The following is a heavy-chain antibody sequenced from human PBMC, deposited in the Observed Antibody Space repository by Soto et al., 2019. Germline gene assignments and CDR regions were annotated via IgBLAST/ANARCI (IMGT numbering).Heavy chain of an antibody. CDR2: IYYSGST. CDR3: ARVRGAAAPIDY. V-gene: IGHV4-30-4*01. J-gene: IGHJ4*02. D-gene: IGHD6-13*01. CDR1: GGSISSGEYY. Sequence: QVQLQESGPGLVKPSQTLSLTCTVSGGSISSGEYYWSWIRQPPGKGLEWIGYIYYSGSTYYNPALKSRVTISVDTSKNQFSLKLSSVTAADTAVDYCARVRGAAAPIDYWGQGTLVTVSS.